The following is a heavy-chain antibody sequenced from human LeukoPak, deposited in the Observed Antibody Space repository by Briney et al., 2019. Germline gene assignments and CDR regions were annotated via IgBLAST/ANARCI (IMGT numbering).Heavy chain of an antibody. CDR1: GGTFSSYA. CDR2: IIPIFGTA. CDR3: ARGPAYYDILTGSQLDY. V-gene: IGHV1-69*13. D-gene: IGHD3-9*01. J-gene: IGHJ4*02. Sequence: GASVKVSCKASGGTFSSYAISWVRQAPGQGLEWMGGIIPIFGTANYAQKFQGRVTITADESTSTAYMELSSLRSEDTAVYYCARGPAYYDILTGSQLDYWGQGTLVTVST.